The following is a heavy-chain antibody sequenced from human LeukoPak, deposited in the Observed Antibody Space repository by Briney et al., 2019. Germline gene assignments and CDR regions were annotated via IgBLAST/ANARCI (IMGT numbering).Heavy chain of an antibody. CDR3: AKVRGNFEPGRLVIPQSPMDY. V-gene: IGHV3-30*18. Sequence: GGSLRLSCKVSGFTFSSYGMHWVRQAPGKGLEWVAVISYDGSNKYYADSVKGRFTISRDNSKNTLYLQMNSLRAEDTAVYYCAKVRGNFEPGRLVIPQSPMDYWGQGTLVTVSS. D-gene: IGHD3-9*01. J-gene: IGHJ4*02. CDR1: GFTFSSYG. CDR2: ISYDGSNK.